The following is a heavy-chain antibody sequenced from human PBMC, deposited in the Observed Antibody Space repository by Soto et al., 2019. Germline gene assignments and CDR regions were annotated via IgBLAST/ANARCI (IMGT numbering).Heavy chain of an antibody. Sequence: GGSLRLSCAASGFTFSSYSMNWVRQAPGKGLEWVSYISSSSSTIYYADSVKGRFTISRDNAKNSLYLQMNSLRDEDTAVYYCARDMLQTGYGDYFDYWGQGTLVTVSS. CDR1: GFTFSSYS. V-gene: IGHV3-48*02. D-gene: IGHD2-8*01. CDR2: ISSSSSTI. J-gene: IGHJ4*02. CDR3: ARDMLQTGYGDYFDY.